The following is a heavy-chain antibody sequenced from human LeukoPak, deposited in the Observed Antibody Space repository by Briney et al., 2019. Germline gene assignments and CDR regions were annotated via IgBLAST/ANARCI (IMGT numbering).Heavy chain of an antibody. D-gene: IGHD3-10*01. CDR1: GGSLSSGSYY. CDR3: ARGDATMVRGVIIGPFPDYYYYMDV. J-gene: IGHJ6*03. Sequence: SQTLSLTCTVSGGSLSSGSYYWSWIRQPAGKGLEWIGRIYTSGSTNYNPSLKSRVTISVDTSKNQFSLKLSSVTAADTAVYYCARGDATMVRGVIIGPFPDYYYYMDVWGKGTTVTISS. CDR2: IYTSGST. V-gene: IGHV4-61*02.